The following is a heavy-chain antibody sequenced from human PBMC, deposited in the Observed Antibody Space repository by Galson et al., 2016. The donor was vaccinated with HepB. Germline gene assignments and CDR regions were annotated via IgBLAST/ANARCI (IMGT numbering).Heavy chain of an antibody. CDR1: GLSLGTSGVG. Sequence: PALVKPTQTLTLTCTVSGLSLGTSGVGVGWIRQPPGKALEWLAVIYWDDNKRYSPSLKSRLTITKDTSKNQVVLIMTNRDPVDTATYYCAHIYLYSYDNSVRGGDVFDIWGQGTMVSVSS. V-gene: IGHV2-5*02. J-gene: IGHJ3*02. CDR2: IYWDDNK. D-gene: IGHD3-22*01. CDR3: AHIYLYSYDNSVRGGDVFDI.